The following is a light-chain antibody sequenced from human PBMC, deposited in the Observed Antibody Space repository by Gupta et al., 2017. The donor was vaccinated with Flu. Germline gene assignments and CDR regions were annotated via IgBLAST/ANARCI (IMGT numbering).Light chain of an antibody. V-gene: IGKV3-11*01. CDR2: DAS. Sequence: PATLSLSPGERATFSCRASQSVSSYLAWYQQKPGQAPRLLIYDASNRATGIPARFSGSGSGTDFTLTISSLEPEDFAVYYCQQRSNWPWTFGQGTKVEIE. CDR1: QSVSSY. J-gene: IGKJ1*01. CDR3: QQRSNWPWT.